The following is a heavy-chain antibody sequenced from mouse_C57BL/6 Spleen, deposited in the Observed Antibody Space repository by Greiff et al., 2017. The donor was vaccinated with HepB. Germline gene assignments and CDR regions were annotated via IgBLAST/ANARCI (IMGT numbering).Heavy chain of an antibody. V-gene: IGHV1-63*01. Sequence: QVHVKQSGAELVRPGTSVKMSCKASGYTFTNYWIGWAKQRPGHGLEWIGDIYPGGGYTNYNEKFKGKATLTADKSSSTADMQFSSLTSEDSAIYYCARGGYYDYDEGWFAYWGQGTLVTVSA. CDR2: IYPGGGYT. CDR1: GYTFTNYW. D-gene: IGHD2-4*01. CDR3: ARGGYYDYDEGWFAY. J-gene: IGHJ3*01.